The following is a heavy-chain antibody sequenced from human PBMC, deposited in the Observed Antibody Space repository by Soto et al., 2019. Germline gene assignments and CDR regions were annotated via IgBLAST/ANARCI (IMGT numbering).Heavy chain of an antibody. CDR1: GGSFSGYY. V-gene: IGHV4-34*01. CDR2: INHSGST. D-gene: IGHD2-2*01. CDR3: ARAMYCSSTSCYSSDI. J-gene: IGHJ3*02. Sequence: SETLSLTCSVYGGSFSGYYWSWIRQPPGKGLEWIGEINHSGSTNYNPSLKSRVTISVDTSKNQFSLKLSSVTAADTAVYYCARAMYCSSTSCYSSDIWGQGTMVTVSS.